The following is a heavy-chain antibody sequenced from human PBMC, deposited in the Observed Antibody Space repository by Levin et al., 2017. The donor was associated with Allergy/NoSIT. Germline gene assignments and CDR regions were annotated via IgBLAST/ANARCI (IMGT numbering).Heavy chain of an antibody. J-gene: IGHJ3*02. CDR1: GYSFTSYW. V-gene: IGHV5-51*01. Sequence: GESLKISCKGSGYSFTSYWIGWVRQMPGKGLEWMGIIYPGDSDTRYSPSFQGQVTISADKSISTAYLQWSSLKASDTAMYYCARPLYDILTGYGLLDAFDSWGQGTMVTVSS. D-gene: IGHD3-9*01. CDR3: ARPLYDILTGYGLLDAFDS. CDR2: IYPGDSDT.